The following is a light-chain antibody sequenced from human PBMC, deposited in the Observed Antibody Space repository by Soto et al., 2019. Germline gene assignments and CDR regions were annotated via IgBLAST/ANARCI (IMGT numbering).Light chain of an antibody. V-gene: IGKV3-11*01. Sequence: EVVLTQSPVTLSLSPGERATLSCRASQSFRGLLAWYQQKPGQAPRLLIYDAYNRATVIPPRFSGSGSGTDFTLTISRLDPEDSAVYYGQQRHMWSITFGQGTRLEIK. J-gene: IGKJ5*01. CDR2: DAY. CDR3: QQRHMWSIT. CDR1: QSFRGL.